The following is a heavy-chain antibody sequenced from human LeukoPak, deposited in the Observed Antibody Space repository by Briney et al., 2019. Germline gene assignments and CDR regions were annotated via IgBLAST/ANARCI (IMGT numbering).Heavy chain of an antibody. CDR3: AILAPDIVVVPAAPITDY. J-gene: IGHJ4*02. Sequence: GGSLRLSCAASGFTFSSYGMHWVRQAPGKGLEWVAFIRYDGSNKYYADSVKGRFTISRDNSKNTLYLQMNSLGAEDTAVYYCAILAPDIVVVPAAPITDYWGQGTLVTVSS. D-gene: IGHD2-2*01. CDR1: GFTFSSYG. V-gene: IGHV3-30*02. CDR2: IRYDGSNK.